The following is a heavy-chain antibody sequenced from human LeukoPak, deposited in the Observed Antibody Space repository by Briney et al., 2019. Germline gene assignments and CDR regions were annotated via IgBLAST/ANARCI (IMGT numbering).Heavy chain of an antibody. D-gene: IGHD2-8*01. CDR3: ARVCTNGVCYTYFDY. J-gene: IGHJ4*02. Sequence: AGGSLRLSCAASGFTFSSYWMSWVRQAPGKGLEWVANIKQDGSEKYYVDSVKGRFTISRDNAKNSLYLQMNSLRAEDTAVYYCARVCTNGVCYTYFDYWGQGTLVTVSS. V-gene: IGHV3-7*01. CDR2: IKQDGSEK. CDR1: GFTFSSYW.